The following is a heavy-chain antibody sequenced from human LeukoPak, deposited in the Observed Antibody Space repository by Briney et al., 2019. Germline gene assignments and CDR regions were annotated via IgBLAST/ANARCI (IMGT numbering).Heavy chain of an antibody. J-gene: IGHJ5*02. D-gene: IGHD2-2*01. V-gene: IGHV1-8*01. Sequence: GASVKVSCKASGYTFTSYDVNWVRQAAGQGLEWMAWMNPNTGKSGYAQRFQGRVTMTRDTSIDTAYLELSSLGSEDTAVYYCARKTCTSTSCLHPWGQGTLVTVSS. CDR2: MNPNTGKS. CDR3: ARKTCTSTSCLHP. CDR1: GYTFTSYD.